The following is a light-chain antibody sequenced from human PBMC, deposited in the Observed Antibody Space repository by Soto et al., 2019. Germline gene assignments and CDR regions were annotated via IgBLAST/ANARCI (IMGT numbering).Light chain of an antibody. CDR3: QSYDSRRSGYV. V-gene: IGLV1-40*01. CDR1: SSNIGAGYD. Sequence: QSALTQPPSVSGAPGQRVTISCTGSSSNIGAGYDVHWYQQLPGTAPKLLIYGNSNRPSGVPDRFSGSKSGTSASLAITGLQAEDEADYYCQSYDSRRSGYVFGTGTKLTVL. CDR2: GNS. J-gene: IGLJ1*01.